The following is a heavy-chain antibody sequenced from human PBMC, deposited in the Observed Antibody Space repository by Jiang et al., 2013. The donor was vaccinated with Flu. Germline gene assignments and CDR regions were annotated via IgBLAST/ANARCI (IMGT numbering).Heavy chain of an antibody. CDR1: GDSVSSNTAA. CDR3: ARGYTWSFDY. J-gene: IGHJ4*02. D-gene: IGHD1-20*01. V-gene: IGHV6-1*01. Sequence: QTLSLTCVISGDSVSSNTAAWTWIRQSPSRGLEWLGRTYYRSKWFNDYAVSVKTRITVDTDTSKNQFPLHLNSVTPEDTAVYYCARGYTWSFDYWGQGTLVTVSS. CDR2: TYYRSKWFN.